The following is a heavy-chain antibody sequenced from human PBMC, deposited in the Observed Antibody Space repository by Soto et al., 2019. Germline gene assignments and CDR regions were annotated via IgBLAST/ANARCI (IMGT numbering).Heavy chain of an antibody. J-gene: IGHJ6*02. V-gene: IGHV1-69*06. CDR3: ARDQYYYGSGRTDYGMDV. Sequence: SVKVSCKASGGTFSSYAISWVRQAPGQGLEWMGGIIPIFGTANYAQKFQGRVTVTADKSTSTAYMELSSLRSEDTAVYYCARDQYYYGSGRTDYGMDVWGQGTKVTVSS. CDR1: GGTFSSYA. D-gene: IGHD3-10*01. CDR2: IIPIFGTA.